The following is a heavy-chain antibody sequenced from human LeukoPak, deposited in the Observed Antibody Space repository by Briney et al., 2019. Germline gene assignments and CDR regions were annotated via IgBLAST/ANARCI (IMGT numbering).Heavy chain of an antibody. CDR1: GFTLTGDW. CDR2: IDGDGSST. V-gene: IGHV3-74*01. D-gene: IGHD2-15*01. Sequence: PGGSLRLSCAASGFTLTGDWIRWGRQAPGKGLVWVSRIDGDGSSTNYADSVKGRFTISKDNAKNTLYLQMNSLRAEDTAGYYCGSGGSGYFYYWRQGTLVTVSS. J-gene: IGHJ4*02. CDR3: GSGGSGYFYY.